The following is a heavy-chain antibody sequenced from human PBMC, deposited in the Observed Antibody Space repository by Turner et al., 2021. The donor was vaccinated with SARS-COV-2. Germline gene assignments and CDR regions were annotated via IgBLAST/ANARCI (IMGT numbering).Heavy chain of an antibody. J-gene: IGHJ6*02. CDR3: ATIAAADIAVYHYYGMDV. D-gene: IGHD6-13*01. CDR2: YSSSSSYI. CDR1: GFTFSSYS. V-gene: IGHV3-21*01. Sequence: EVQLVESGGGVVKRGGSLRLFCAASGFTFSSYSMNWVRQAPGKGLECVSSYSSSSSYIYYAESVKGRFTISRDNAKNSLYLQMNSLRAEDTAVYFCATIAAADIAVYHYYGMDVWGQVTTVTVSS.